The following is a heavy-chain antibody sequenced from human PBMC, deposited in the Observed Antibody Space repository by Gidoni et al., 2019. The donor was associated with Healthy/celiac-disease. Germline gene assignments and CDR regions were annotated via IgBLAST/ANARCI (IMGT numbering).Heavy chain of an antibody. J-gene: IGHJ5*02. D-gene: IGHD7-27*01. CDR3: AKDAWAPPPPRSPNWFDP. CDR2: ISGSGGST. CDR1: GFTFSSYA. V-gene: IGHV3-23*01. Sequence: EVQLLESGGGLVQPGGSLRLSCDASGFTFSSYALSWVRQAPGKGLEWVSAISGSGGSTYYADSVKGRFTISRDNSKNTLYLQMNSLRAEDTAVYYCAKDAWAPPPPRSPNWFDPWGQGTLVTVSS.